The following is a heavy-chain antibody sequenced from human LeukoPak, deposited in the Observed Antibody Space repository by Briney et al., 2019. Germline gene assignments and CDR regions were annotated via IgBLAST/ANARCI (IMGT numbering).Heavy chain of an antibody. V-gene: IGHV5-51*01. CDR3: ARKHDYGDFPFDY. CDR1: GYXLTNYW. J-gene: IGHJ4*02. D-gene: IGHD4-17*01. CDR2: VYPGDSDA. Sequence: GESLKISCNGSGYXLTNYWIGWVRQMPGKGLEWMGIVYPGDSDARYSPSFQGQVTFSADESISTAYLQWSSLKASDTAIYYCARKHDYGDFPFDYWGQGTLVTVSS.